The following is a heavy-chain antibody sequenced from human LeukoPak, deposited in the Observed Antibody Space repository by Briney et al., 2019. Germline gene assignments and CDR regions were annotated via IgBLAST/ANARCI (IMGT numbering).Heavy chain of an antibody. CDR1: GGSISSSSYY. CDR3: ARYGYCSSTSCYSFYYGMDV. CDR2: IYYSGST. V-gene: IGHV4-39*01. D-gene: IGHD2-2*01. J-gene: IGHJ6*02. Sequence: SETLSLTCTVSGGSISSSSYYWGWIRQPPGKGLEWIGSIYYSGSTYYNPSLKSRVTISVDTSKNQFSLKLSSVTAADTAVYYCARYGYCSSTSCYSFYYGMDVWGQGTTVTVSS.